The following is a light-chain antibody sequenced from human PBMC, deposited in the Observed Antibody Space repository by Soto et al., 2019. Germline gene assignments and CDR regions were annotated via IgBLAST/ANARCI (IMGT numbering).Light chain of an antibody. Sequence: DIVMTQSPDSLAVSLGERATINCKSSQSVLYNCNNKNYLAWYQQKPGQPPKLLIYWASTRKSGVPDRFSGSGSGTDFTLTISSLLAEDVAVYYCQQHYTAPLTFGGGTKVEIK. V-gene: IGKV4-1*01. CDR1: QSVLYNCNNKNY. CDR3: QQHYTAPLT. J-gene: IGKJ4*01. CDR2: WAS.